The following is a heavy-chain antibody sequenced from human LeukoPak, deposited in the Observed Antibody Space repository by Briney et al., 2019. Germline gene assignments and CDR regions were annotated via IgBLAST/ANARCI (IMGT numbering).Heavy chain of an antibody. CDR3: ASEIPDYDSSGYTFDY. D-gene: IGHD3-22*01. CDR1: GASVSSYY. J-gene: IGHJ4*02. V-gene: IGHV4-59*06. CDR2: IYYSGST. Sequence: PSETLSLTCTVSGASVSSYYWSWIRQPPGKGLEWIGYIYYSGSTYYNPSLKSRVTISVDTSKNQFSLKLSSVTAADTAVYYCASEIPDYDSSGYTFDYWGQGTLVTVSS.